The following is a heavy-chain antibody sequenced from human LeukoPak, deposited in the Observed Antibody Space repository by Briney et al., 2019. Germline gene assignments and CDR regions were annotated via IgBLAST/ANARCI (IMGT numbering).Heavy chain of an antibody. Sequence: SETLSLTCTVSGGSISSYYWSWIRQPPGEGLEWIGYIYYSGSTNYNPSLKSRVTISVDTSKNQFSLKLSSVTAADTAVYYCARRPPTTYYYGSGSYYDYWGQGTLVTVSS. CDR3: ARRPPTTYYYGSGSYYDY. CDR1: GGSISSYY. D-gene: IGHD3-10*01. V-gene: IGHV4-59*01. CDR2: IYYSGST. J-gene: IGHJ4*02.